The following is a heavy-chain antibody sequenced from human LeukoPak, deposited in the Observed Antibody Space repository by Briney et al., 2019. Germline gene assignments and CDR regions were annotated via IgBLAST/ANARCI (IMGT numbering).Heavy chain of an antibody. D-gene: IGHD6-19*01. Sequence: KPSETLSLTCTISGDSITSGGYYWSWIRQPPGKGPEWIGYIYYSGSTYYNPSLKSRLSISVATSKTQFSLSLSSVTAADTAVYYCARENSSGWMFRRYFDFWGQGILVTVSS. J-gene: IGHJ4*02. V-gene: IGHV4-30-4*08. CDR3: ARENSSGWMFRRYFDF. CDR1: GDSITSGGYY. CDR2: IYYSGST.